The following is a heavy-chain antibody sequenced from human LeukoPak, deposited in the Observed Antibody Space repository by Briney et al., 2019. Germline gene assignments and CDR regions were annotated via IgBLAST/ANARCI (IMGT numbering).Heavy chain of an antibody. V-gene: IGHV4-59*01. CDR3: ARVRSSSLVDY. CDR1: GGSISSYY. CDR2: IYYSGST. Sequence: SETLSLTCTVSGGSISSYYWSWIRQPPGKGLEWIGYIYYSGSTNYNPSLKSRVTISVDTSKNQFSLKLSSVIAADTAVYYCARVRSSSLVDYWGQGTLVTVSS. J-gene: IGHJ4*02. D-gene: IGHD6-13*01.